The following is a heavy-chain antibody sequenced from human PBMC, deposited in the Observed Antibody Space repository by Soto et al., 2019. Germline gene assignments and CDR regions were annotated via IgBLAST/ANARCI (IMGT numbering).Heavy chain of an antibody. J-gene: IGHJ4*02. V-gene: IGHV3-21*01. CDR1: GFTFSSYA. Sequence: PGGSLRLSCAASGFTFSSYAMHWVRQAPGKGLEWVSSISSSSSYIYYADSVKGRFTISRDNAKNSLYLQMNSLRAEDTAVYYCARHWAYCGGDCRPQADYWGQGTLVTVSS. CDR2: ISSSSSYI. CDR3: ARHWAYCGGDCRPQADY. D-gene: IGHD2-21*02.